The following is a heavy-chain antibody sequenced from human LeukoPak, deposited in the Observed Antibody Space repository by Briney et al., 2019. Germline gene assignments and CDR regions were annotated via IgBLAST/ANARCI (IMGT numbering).Heavy chain of an antibody. J-gene: IGHJ4*02. Sequence: PGGSLRLSCAASGFTFDDYAMHWVRQAPGKGLEWVSGISWNSGSIGYADSVKGRFTISRDNAKNSLYLQMNSLRAEDTALYYCAKERAAGSLDYWGQGTLVTVSS. CDR3: AKERAAGSLDY. CDR1: GFTFDDYA. CDR2: ISWNSGSI. D-gene: IGHD6-13*01. V-gene: IGHV3-9*01.